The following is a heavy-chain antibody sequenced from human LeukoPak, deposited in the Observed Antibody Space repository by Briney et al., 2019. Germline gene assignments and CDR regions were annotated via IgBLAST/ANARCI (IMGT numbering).Heavy chain of an antibody. V-gene: IGHV4-61*01. J-gene: IGHJ3*02. CDR3: ARPYSTGWYGAFDI. D-gene: IGHD6-19*01. CDR1: GGSISGGSYY. CDR2: IYYSGRT. Sequence: PSQTLSLTCTVSGGSISGGSYYWSWIRQPPGKGLEWIGYIYYSGRTNYNPSLKSRVTISVDTSKNQFSLNLSSVTAADTAVYYCARPYSTGWYGAFDIWGQGTVVTVSS.